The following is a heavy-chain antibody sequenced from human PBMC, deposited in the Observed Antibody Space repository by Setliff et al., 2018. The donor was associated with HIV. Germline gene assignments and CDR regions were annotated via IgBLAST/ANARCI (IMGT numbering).Heavy chain of an antibody. CDR1: GYNFGFYG. V-gene: IGHV1-18*01. D-gene: IGHD3-22*01. CDR3: AKFSEMLGTPATSSGYYCGWFDP. Sequence: ASVKVSCKASGYNFGFYGISWVRQAPGQGLEWMGWVNEDNGDRNFAPSVQGRIALTTDTSTNTAYMELTNLRSDDTALYYCAKFSEMLGTPATSSGYYCGWFDPWGQGTLVTVSS. J-gene: IGHJ5*02. CDR2: VNEDNGDR.